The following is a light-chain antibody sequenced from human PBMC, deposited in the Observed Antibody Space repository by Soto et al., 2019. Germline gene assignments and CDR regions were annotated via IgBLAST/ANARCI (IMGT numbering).Light chain of an antibody. CDR1: SSNIGSNP. J-gene: IGLJ3*02. V-gene: IGLV1-44*01. Sequence: QSVLTQPPSTSETPGQRVTISCSGSSSNIGSNPVNWYQQLPGTAPKLLMYSNNQRPSGVPDRFSGSKSGTSASLAISGLQSGDEADYYCAAWDDSLNGRVFGGGTKVTVL. CDR3: AAWDDSLNGRV. CDR2: SNN.